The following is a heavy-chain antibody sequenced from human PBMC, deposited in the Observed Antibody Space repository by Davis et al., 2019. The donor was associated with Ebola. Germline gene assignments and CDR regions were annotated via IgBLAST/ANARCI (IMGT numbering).Heavy chain of an antibody. V-gene: IGHV3-23*01. D-gene: IGHD3-3*01. CDR1: GFTFSDYG. CDR2: INGGAGST. CDR3: AKDSNFWSGYSNPRSWFDP. J-gene: IGHJ5*02. Sequence: GGSLRLSCAASGFTFSDYGMSWVRQAPGKGLEWVSGINGGAGSTYYADSVKGRFTISRDNSKKTLYLQMNSLGAEDTAVYFCAKDSNFWSGYSNPRSWFDPWGQGTLVTVSS.